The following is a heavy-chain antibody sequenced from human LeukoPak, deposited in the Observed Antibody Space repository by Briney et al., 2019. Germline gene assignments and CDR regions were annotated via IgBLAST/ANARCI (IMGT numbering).Heavy chain of an antibody. CDR3: ASTVDTAMVTDGMDV. J-gene: IGHJ6*02. D-gene: IGHD5-18*01. CDR1: GFTFSSYG. V-gene: IGHV3-33*03. CDR2: IWNDGSKE. Sequence: GRSLRLSCAASGFTFSSYGMHWVRQAPGKGLEWMAIIWNDGSKEYYADSVKGRFTISRDNSQNTLYLQMNSLRAEDTAVYYCASTVDTAMVTDGMDVWGQGTTVTVSS.